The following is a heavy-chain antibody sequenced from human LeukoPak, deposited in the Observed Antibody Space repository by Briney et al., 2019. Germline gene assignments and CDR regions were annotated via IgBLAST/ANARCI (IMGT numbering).Heavy chain of an antibody. Sequence: ASVKISCKASGYTFTSYYMHWVRQAPGQGLEWMGIINPSGGSTSYAQKFQGRVTMTRDTSTSTVYMELSSLRSEDTAVYYCARGIYGDYGVGWYFDLWGRGTLVTVSS. CDR2: INPSGGST. CDR1: GYTFTSYY. D-gene: IGHD4-17*01. J-gene: IGHJ2*01. CDR3: ARGIYGDYGVGWYFDL. V-gene: IGHV1-46*01.